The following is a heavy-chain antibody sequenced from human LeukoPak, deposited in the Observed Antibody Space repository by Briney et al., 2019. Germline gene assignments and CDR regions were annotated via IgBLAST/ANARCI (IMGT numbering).Heavy chain of an antibody. D-gene: IGHD3-9*01. CDR1: RYTLTHYG. V-gene: IGHV1-18*01. J-gene: IGHJ4*02. Sequence: ASVNVPCLPSRYTLTHYGISWVRPAARQEVAWMRRISAHNGNRNYAQKLQGRVTMTTVTSTSTAYMELRSLRSDDTAVYYCARDCDSDTLTGYSAYWGQGTLVTVAS. CDR3: ARDCDSDTLTGYSAY. CDR2: ISAHNGNR.